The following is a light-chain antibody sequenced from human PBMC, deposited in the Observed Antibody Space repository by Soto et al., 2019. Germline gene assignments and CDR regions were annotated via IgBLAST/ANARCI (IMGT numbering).Light chain of an antibody. J-gene: IGKJ1*01. CDR1: QSVNNY. CDR2: GAS. CDR3: QQYGSSPRT. V-gene: IGKV3-20*01. Sequence: EIVITQSPATLSVSPGERATLSCRASQSVNNYLAWYQQKPGQAPRLLIYGASSRATGIPDRFSGSGSGTDFTLTISRLEPEDFAVYYCQQYGSSPRTFGQGTKVDVK.